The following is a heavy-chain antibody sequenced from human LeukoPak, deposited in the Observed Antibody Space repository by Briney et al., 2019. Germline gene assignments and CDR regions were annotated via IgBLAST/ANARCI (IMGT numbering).Heavy chain of an antibody. Sequence: GGSLRLSCAASGFTFSSYGMHWVRQAPGKGLEWVAFIRYDGSNKYYADSVKGRFTISRDNSKNTLYLQMNSLRAEDTAVYYCAKVSPYCGGDCSHFDYYYMDVWGKGTTVTVSS. D-gene: IGHD2-21*01. CDR3: AKVSPYCGGDCSHFDYYYMDV. CDR1: GFTFSSYG. V-gene: IGHV3-30*02. J-gene: IGHJ6*03. CDR2: IRYDGSNK.